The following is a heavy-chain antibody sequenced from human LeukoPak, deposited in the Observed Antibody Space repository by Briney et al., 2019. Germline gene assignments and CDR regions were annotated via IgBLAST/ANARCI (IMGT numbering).Heavy chain of an antibody. CDR3: ARTYDFGRGPPGDAFDN. Sequence: GGSLRLSCATSGFTFTIFGINWVRQASGKGPEWVSYIDARSGITYYADSVQGRFTISRDNAKESVFLQMNGLRVDDTAVYYCARTYDFGRGPPGDAFDNWGQGTPVIVSS. V-gene: IGHV3-48*01. D-gene: IGHD3-3*01. CDR2: IDARSGIT. J-gene: IGHJ3*02. CDR1: GFTFTIFG.